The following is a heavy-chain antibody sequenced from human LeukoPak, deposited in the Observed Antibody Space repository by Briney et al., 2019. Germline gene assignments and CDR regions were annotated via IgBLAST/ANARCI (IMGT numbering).Heavy chain of an antibody. CDR3: AKAGRAPTNFWSDYYTYYYALDV. J-gene: IGHJ6*02. V-gene: IGHV3-23*01. CDR2: TSGSGDRT. D-gene: IGHD3-3*01. Sequence: GGSLRLSCAASGFTFSTNAMSWVRQAPGKGLEWVSATSGSGDRTYYADSVKGRFTISRDNSKNTLYLQMNSLRAEDTAVYFCAKAGRAPTNFWSDYYTYYYALDVWGPGTTVTVSS. CDR1: GFTFSTNA.